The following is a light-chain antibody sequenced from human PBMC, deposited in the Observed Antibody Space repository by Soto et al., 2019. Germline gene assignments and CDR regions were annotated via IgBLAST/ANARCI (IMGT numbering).Light chain of an antibody. V-gene: IGKV3-20*01. J-gene: IGKJ1*01. Sequence: EIVLTHSPVTLSLSPGERATLSCRASQSVSSSYLAWYQQKPGQAPRLLIYGAFNRASGVPDRFSGRGSGTDFTLTISRLEPEDFAVYYCQHYGTSPAWTFGQGTKVDIK. CDR3: QHYGTSPAWT. CDR1: QSVSSSY. CDR2: GAF.